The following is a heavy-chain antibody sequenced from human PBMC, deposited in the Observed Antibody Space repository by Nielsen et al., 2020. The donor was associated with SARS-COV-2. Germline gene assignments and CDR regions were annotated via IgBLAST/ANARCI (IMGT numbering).Heavy chain of an antibody. CDR3: ARRIIATYYFDS. CDR2: ISYSGIT. Sequence: SETLSLTCTVSGGFIGSSYWTWIRQHPGKALEWIGYISYSGITYYNPSLKSRITISVDTSKNQFSLRLNSMSAADTAMYHCARRIIATYYFDSWGQGTPITVSS. D-gene: IGHD1-26*01. CDR1: GGFIGSSY. J-gene: IGHJ5*01. V-gene: IGHV4-59*06.